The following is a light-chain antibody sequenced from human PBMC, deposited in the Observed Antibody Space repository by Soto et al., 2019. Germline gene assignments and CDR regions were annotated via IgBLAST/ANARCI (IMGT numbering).Light chain of an antibody. CDR3: QQCGSSGT. Sequence: EIVLTPSPGTLSLSPGERATLSCRASQSVSNNYLAWYQHKPGQAPRLLIYGASSRATGIPDRFSGSGSGTDFTLTISRLEPEDFAVYYCQQCGSSGTFGQGTKVDI. CDR1: QSVSNNY. V-gene: IGKV3-20*01. CDR2: GAS. J-gene: IGKJ1*01.